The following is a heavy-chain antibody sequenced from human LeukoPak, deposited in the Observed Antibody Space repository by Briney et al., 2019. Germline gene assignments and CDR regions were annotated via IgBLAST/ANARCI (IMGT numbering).Heavy chain of an antibody. CDR3: VRGSTLRHYQY. V-gene: IGHV4-39*01. Sequence: SETLSLTCTVSGGSISSSTYYWGWIRQPPGKGLEWIGSLYYSGSTYYNPSLKSRVTISVDTSKNQFSLKVSSVTAADTAVYYCVRGSTLRHYQYWGQGTLVTVSS. D-gene: IGHD3-16*01. CDR1: GGSISSSTYY. J-gene: IGHJ4*02. CDR2: LYYSGST.